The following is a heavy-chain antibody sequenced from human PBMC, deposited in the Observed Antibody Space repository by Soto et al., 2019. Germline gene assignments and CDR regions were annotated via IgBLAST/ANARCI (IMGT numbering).Heavy chain of an antibody. D-gene: IGHD2-2*01. CDR3: AGDIVLVPAATQLYYYYGMDV. J-gene: IGHJ6*02. Sequence: SQTLSLTCTVSGGYISSSSYYWGRIRQPPGKGLYWIGSIYYSGSTYYNPSLKSRVTISVDTSKNQFSLKLSSVTSADTAVYYCAGDIVLVPAATQLYYYYGMDVWGQGTTVTVSS. CDR1: GGYISSSSYY. V-gene: IGHV4-39*01. CDR2: IYYSGST.